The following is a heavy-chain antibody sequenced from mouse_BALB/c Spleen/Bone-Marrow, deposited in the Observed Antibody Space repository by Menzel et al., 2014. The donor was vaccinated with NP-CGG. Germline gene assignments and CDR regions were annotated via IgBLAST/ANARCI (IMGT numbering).Heavy chain of an antibody. J-gene: IGHJ2*01. D-gene: IGHD1-1*01. CDR1: GYSITSGYG. CDR3: TRETAVVADFDY. V-gene: IGHV3-1*02. CDR2: IHYSGYT. Sequence: VQLKESGPDLVKPSQSLSLTCTVTGYSITSGYGWHWIRQFPGNKLEWMGYIHYSGYTDYSPSLKSRISITRDTSKNQFFLQLNSVTTEDTATYYCTRETAVVADFDYWGQGTTLTVSS.